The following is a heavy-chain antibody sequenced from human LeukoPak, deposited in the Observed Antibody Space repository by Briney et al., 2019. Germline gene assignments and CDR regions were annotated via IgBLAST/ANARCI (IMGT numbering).Heavy chain of an antibody. J-gene: IGHJ4*02. CDR3: ARGRFLEWFHDY. CDR1: GGSISSGGYY. CDR2: IYHSGST. V-gene: IGHV4-30-2*01. D-gene: IGHD3-3*01. Sequence: SETLSLTCTVSGGSISSGGYYWSWIRQPPGKGLEWIGYIYHSGSTYYNPSLKSRVTISVDRSKNQFPLKLSSVTAADTAVYYCARGRFLEWFHDYWGQGTLVTVSS.